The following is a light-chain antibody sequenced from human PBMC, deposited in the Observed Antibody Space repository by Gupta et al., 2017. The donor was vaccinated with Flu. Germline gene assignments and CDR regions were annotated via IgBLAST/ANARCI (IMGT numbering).Light chain of an antibody. Sequence: SSLYAFVGDRVISTCRARQSIRSYLNWYKQKPRKAPKLLIYAASSWQSGVTSRFSGSGSGKDLTLTISRRQPEDFATYFCRQTDSSSPTTFGGGTRVEIK. CDR2: AAS. CDR1: QSIRSY. J-gene: IGKJ4*01. CDR3: RQTDSSSPTT. V-gene: IGKV1-39*01.